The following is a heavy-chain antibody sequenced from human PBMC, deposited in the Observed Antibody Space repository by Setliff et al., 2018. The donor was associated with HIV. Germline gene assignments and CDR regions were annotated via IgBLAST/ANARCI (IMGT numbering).Heavy chain of an antibody. Sequence: RASVKVSCKTSGYTFTGFYINGVRQAPGKGLEWMGRINPNGDQTRPARKFQGRVTMATETSITTAYMELTTLRSDDTAVYYCARDPRQWLGGIYGNYYMDVWGKGTTVTVSS. D-gene: IGHD6-19*01. CDR2: INPNGDQT. V-gene: IGHV1-2*06. CDR3: ARDPRQWLGGIYGNYYMDV. CDR1: GYTFTGFY. J-gene: IGHJ6*03.